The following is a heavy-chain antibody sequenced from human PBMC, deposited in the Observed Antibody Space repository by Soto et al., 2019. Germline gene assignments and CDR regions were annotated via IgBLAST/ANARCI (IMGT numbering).Heavy chain of an antibody. D-gene: IGHD3-10*01. J-gene: IGHJ4*02. Sequence: QVQLVESGGGVVQPGRSPRLSCAASGFPFTSYGMHWVREGPDKGLEWVAIISYDGSDKYYADSVKGRFTISRDNSKNTRYLQMNSLRPEDTALYYCVGGQYYFDYRGQGTLVIVSS. CDR3: VGGQYYFDY. CDR1: GFPFTSYG. CDR2: ISYDGSDK. V-gene: IGHV3-30*03.